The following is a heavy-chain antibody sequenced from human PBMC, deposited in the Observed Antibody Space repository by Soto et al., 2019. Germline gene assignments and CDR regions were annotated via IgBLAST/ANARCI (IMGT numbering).Heavy chain of an antibody. J-gene: IGHJ3*02. CDR2: IYFSGGT. CDR3: ARTNAFHI. CDR1: GGSISSDY. V-gene: IGHV4-59*01. Sequence: PSETLSLTCTVSGGSISSDYWSWIRQPPGEGLEWIGYIYFSGGTNYSPSLKSRVTISVDRSKNQLSLRLTSVTAADTAVYYCARTNAFHIWGQGTMVTVSS.